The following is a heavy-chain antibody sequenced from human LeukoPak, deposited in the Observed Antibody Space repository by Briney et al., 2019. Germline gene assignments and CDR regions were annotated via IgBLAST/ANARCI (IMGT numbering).Heavy chain of an antibody. V-gene: IGHV1-18*01. Sequence: GASVKVSCKASGYTFTSYGISWVRQAPGQGLEWMGWISAYNGNTNYAQKLQGRVTMTTDTSTSTAYMELRSLRSDDTAVYYCARDVLLWFGERAAHYYYGMDVWGQGTTVTVSS. CDR3: ARDVLLWFGERAAHYYYGMDV. CDR2: ISAYNGNT. CDR1: GYTFTSYG. J-gene: IGHJ6*02. D-gene: IGHD3-10*01.